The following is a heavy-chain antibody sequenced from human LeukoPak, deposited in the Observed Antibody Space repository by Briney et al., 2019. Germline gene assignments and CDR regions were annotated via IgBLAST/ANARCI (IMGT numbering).Heavy chain of an antibody. Sequence: SETLSLTCAASGGSISSGGYSWSWIRQPPGKGLEWIGYIYHSGSTYYNPSLKSRVTISVDRSKNQFSLKLSSVTAADTAVYYCARDVAYYYGSGTWFDPWGQGTLVTVSS. CDR3: ARDVAYYYGSGTWFDP. CDR1: GGSISSGGYS. D-gene: IGHD3-10*01. J-gene: IGHJ5*02. CDR2: IYHSGST. V-gene: IGHV4-30-2*01.